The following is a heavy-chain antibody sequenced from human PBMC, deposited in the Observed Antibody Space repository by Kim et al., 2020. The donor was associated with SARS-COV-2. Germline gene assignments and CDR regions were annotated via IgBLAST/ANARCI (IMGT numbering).Heavy chain of an antibody. CDR2: ISWNSGSI. D-gene: IGHD3-10*01. V-gene: IGHV3-9*01. J-gene: IGHJ3*02. Sequence: GGSLRLSCAASGFTFDDYAMHWVRQAPGKGLEWVSGISWNSGSIGYADSVKGRFTISRDNAKNSLYLQMNSLRAEDTALYYCAKALLWFGELADAFDIWGQGTMVTVSS. CDR3: AKALLWFGELADAFDI. CDR1: GFTFDDYA.